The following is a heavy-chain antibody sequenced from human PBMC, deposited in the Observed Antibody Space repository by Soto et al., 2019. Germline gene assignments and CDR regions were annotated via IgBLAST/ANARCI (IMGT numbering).Heavy chain of an antibody. V-gene: IGHV3-66*01. CDR3: ARETGGGAAQTTGMDV. CDR2: IYSGGST. Sequence: EVQLVESGGGLVQPGGSLRLSCAASGFTVSSNYMSWVRQAPGKGLEWVSVIYSGGSTFYADSVKGRLTIFRDNSKNTVYLQMNSLRDEDAGVYYCARETGGGAAQTTGMDVWGQGTTVTVS. CDR1: GFTVSSNY. D-gene: IGHD6-6*01. J-gene: IGHJ6*02.